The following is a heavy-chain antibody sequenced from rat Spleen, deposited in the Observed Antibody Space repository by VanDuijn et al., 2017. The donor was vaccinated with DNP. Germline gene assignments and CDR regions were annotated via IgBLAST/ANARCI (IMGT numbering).Heavy chain of an antibody. CDR3: TTADF. V-gene: IGHV5-31*01. Sequence: EVQLVESGGGLVQPGRSLKLSCVASGFTFSNYWMTWVRQVPGKGLEWVASITNSGGSTYNLDSVKGRFTISRENAKGSLDLQMDSLRSEDTAIYYCTTADFWGQGLMVTVSS. CDR2: ITNSGGST. CDR1: GFTFSNYW. J-gene: IGHJ2*01.